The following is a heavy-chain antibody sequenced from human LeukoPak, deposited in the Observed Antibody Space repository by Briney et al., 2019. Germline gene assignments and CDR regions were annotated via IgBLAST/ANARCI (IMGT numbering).Heavy chain of an antibody. CDR2: VYPGVSDT. Sequence: GESLKISCKASGYIFTNYWIGWVRQMPGKGLEWMGIVYPGVSDTRYSPSFQGQVTISADKSISTAYLQWGSLKASDTAMYYCAVKSPYDSSGYFPWDYWGQGTLVTVSS. V-gene: IGHV5-51*01. J-gene: IGHJ4*02. CDR1: GYIFTNYW. D-gene: IGHD3-22*01. CDR3: AVKSPYDSSGYFPWDY.